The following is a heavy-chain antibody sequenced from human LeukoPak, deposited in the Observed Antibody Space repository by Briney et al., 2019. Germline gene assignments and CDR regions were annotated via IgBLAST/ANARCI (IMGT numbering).Heavy chain of an antibody. CDR2: INPNSGGT. CDR1: GYTFTGYY. CDR3: ARPDCSSTSCLNAFDI. D-gene: IGHD2-2*01. V-gene: IGHV1-2*06. J-gene: IGHJ3*02. Sequence: GASVKVSCKASGYTFTGYYMHWVRQAPGQGLEWMGRINPNSGGTNYAQKFQGRVTMTRDTSISTAYMDLSRLRSDDTAVYYCARPDCSSTSCLNAFDIWGQGTMVTVSS.